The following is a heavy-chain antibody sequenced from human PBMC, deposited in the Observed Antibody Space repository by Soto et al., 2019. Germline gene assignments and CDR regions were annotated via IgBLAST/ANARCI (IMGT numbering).Heavy chain of an antibody. CDR1: GFPFSDYY. CDR3: ARDPLHYGSGFDY. CDR2: ISSSGTTI. J-gene: IGHJ4*02. Sequence: QVQLVESGGGLVKPGGSLRLSCAASGFPFSDYYMSWNRQAPGKGLEWISYISSSGTTIYYADSVKGRFTISRDNVKSSLYLQMNSLRAEDTAVYYCARDPLHYGSGFDYWGQGTLVTVSS. D-gene: IGHD3-10*01. V-gene: IGHV3-11*01.